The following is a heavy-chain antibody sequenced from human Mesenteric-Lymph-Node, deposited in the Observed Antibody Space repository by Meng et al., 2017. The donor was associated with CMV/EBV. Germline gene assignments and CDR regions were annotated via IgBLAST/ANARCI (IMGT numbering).Heavy chain of an antibody. D-gene: IGHD3-22*01. CDR1: GFTFSDYY. V-gene: IGHV4-59*01. Sequence: ESLKISCAASGFTFSDYYMSWIRQPPGKGLEWIGYMYYSGSTNYNPSLKSRVTILIDKSKNEFSLRLRSVTAADTAVYYCARGRLTFFYDSSGYYLDYWGQGTLVTVSS. CDR2: MYYSGST. CDR3: ARGRLTFFYDSSGYYLDY. J-gene: IGHJ4*02.